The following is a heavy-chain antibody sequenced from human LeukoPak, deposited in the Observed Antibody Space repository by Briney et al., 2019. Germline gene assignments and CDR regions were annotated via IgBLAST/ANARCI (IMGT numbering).Heavy chain of an antibody. CDR3: ARGSSGWYSEGYFDY. CDR2: ISYNGSNK. D-gene: IGHD6-19*01. Sequence: GGSLRLSCAASGFTFSSYAMHWVRQAPGKGLEWVAVISYNGSNKYYADSVKGRFTISRDNSMNTLYLQMNSLRAEDTAVYYCARGSSGWYSEGYFDYWGQGTLVTVSS. J-gene: IGHJ4*02. CDR1: GFTFSSYA. V-gene: IGHV3-30*04.